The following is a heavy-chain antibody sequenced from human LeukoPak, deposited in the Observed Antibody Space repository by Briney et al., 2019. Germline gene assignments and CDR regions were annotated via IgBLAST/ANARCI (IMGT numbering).Heavy chain of an antibody. D-gene: IGHD5-18*01. CDR1: GGSISSYY. V-gene: IGHV4-59*01. CDR3: ARGGIQLWLYVLDY. CDR2: IYYSGST. J-gene: IGHJ4*02. Sequence: SETLSLTCTVSGGSISSYYWSWIRQPPGKELEWIGYIYYSGSTNYNPSLKSRVTISVDASKNQFSLKLSSVTAADTAVYYCARGGIQLWLYVLDYWGQGTLVTVSS.